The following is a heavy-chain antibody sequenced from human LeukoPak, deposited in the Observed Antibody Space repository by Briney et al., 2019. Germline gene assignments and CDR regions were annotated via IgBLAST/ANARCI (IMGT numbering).Heavy chain of an antibody. V-gene: IGHV1-24*01. J-gene: IGHJ5*02. CDR3: ATRWENWFDP. CDR2: FDPEDGET. Sequence: ASVKDSCKVSGYTLTELSLHWVRQAPGKGLEWMGGFDPEDGETIYAQKFQGRVTITEDTSTDTAYMELSSLRSEDTAVYYCATRWENWFDPWGQGTLVTVSS. D-gene: IGHD1-26*01. CDR1: GYTLTELS.